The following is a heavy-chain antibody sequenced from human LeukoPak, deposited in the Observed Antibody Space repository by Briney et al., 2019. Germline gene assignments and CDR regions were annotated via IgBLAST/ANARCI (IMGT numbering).Heavy chain of an antibody. Sequence: PGGSLRLSCAASGFTFRSYSMNWVRQAPGKGLEWVSSISTSSSDIYYADSVKGRFTISRDNAKNLLYLQMNSLRAEDTAVYHCARDRSTNSYAEYFFDYWGQGTLVTVSS. D-gene: IGHD3-16*01. V-gene: IGHV3-21*01. CDR2: ISTSSSDI. CDR3: ARDRSTNSYAEYFFDY. J-gene: IGHJ4*02. CDR1: GFTFRSYS.